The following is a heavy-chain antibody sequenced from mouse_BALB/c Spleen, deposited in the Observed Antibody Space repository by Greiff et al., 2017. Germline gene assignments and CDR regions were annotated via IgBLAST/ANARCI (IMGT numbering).Heavy chain of an antibody. J-gene: IGHJ4*01. Sequence: VQLQQSGPELVKPGASVKISCKASGYSFTGYYMHWVKQSHVKSLEWIGRINPYNGATSYNQNFKDKASLTVDKSSSTAYMELHSLTSEDSAVYYCARKYGNQYLDYWGQGTSVTVSS. CDR1: GYSFTGYY. D-gene: IGHD2-10*02. CDR2: INPYNGAT. CDR3: ARKYGNQYLDY. V-gene: IGHV1-31*01.